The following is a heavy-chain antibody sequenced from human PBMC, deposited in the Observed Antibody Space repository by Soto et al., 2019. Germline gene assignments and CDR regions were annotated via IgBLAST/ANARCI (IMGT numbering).Heavy chain of an antibody. J-gene: IGHJ2*01. CDR2: IIPIFGTA. V-gene: IGHV1-69*06. CDR3: ARERGEQPPVYCGGDCYPYWYFDL. Sequence: SVTVSCKASGGTFSSYAISWVRQAPGQGLEWMGGIIPIFGTANYAQKFQGRVTITADKSTSTAYMELSSLRSEDTAVYYCARERGEQPPVYCGGDCYPYWYFDLWGRGTLVTVSS. CDR1: GGTFSSYA. D-gene: IGHD2-21*02.